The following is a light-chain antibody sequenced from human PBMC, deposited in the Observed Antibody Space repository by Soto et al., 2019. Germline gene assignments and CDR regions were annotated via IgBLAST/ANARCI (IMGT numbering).Light chain of an antibody. Sequence: EIVLTHSPATLSLSPGERATLSCRSSQSISHYLAWYQQRPGQAPRLLIYDASNRATGIPARFSGSGAGTDLTLTISSLEPEDFAVYYCQRRSSWPPRTLTFGGGTKVEI. V-gene: IGKV3-11*01. J-gene: IGKJ4*01. CDR2: DAS. CDR3: QRRSSWPPRTLT. CDR1: QSISHY.